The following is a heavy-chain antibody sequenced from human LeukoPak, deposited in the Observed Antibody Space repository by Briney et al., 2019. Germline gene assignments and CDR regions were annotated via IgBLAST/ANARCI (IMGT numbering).Heavy chain of an antibody. D-gene: IGHD4-11*01. J-gene: IGHJ5*02. CDR2: IYFSGST. Sequence: PSETLSLTCTVSGGSISSGGYYWSWIRQHPGKGLECIGYIYFSGSTYYNPSLTSRVTMSVDRSKNQFSLKLSSVTAADTAVYYCARLALNDYSNVRWFDPWGQGTLVTVSS. V-gene: IGHV4-31*03. CDR3: ARLALNDYSNVRWFDP. CDR1: GGSISSGGYY.